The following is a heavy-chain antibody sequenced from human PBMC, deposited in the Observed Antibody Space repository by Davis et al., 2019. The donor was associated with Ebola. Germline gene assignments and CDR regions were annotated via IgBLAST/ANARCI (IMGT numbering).Heavy chain of an antibody. CDR3: ARQRVGYCSSTSCYLSVHAFDI. D-gene: IGHD2-2*01. V-gene: IGHV4-39*01. J-gene: IGHJ3*02. CDR2: IYYSGST. Sequence: MPSETLSLTCTVSGGSISSSSYYWGWIRQPPGKGLEWIGSIYYSGSTYYNPSLKSRVTISVDTSKNQFSLKLSSVTAADTAVYYCARQRVGYCSSTSCYLSVHAFDIWGQGTMVTVSS. CDR1: GGSISSSSYY.